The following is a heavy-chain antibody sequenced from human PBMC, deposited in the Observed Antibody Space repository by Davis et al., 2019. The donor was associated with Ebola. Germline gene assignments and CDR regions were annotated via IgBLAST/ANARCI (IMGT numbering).Heavy chain of an antibody. J-gene: IGHJ4*02. D-gene: IGHD3-9*01. Sequence: PGGSLRLSCAASGFTFSSYAMHWVRQAPGKGLEWVAVISYDGSNKYYADSVKGRFTISRDNSKNSLYLQMNSLRAEDTAVYYCARVSDILTGYSPDYWGQGTLVTVSS. CDR2: ISYDGSNK. CDR3: ARVSDILTGYSPDY. CDR1: GFTFSSYA. V-gene: IGHV3-30-3*01.